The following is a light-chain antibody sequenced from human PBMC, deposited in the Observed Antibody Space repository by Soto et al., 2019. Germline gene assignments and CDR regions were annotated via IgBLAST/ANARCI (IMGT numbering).Light chain of an antibody. Sequence: EIVMTQSPATLSVSPGERATLSCRASQSVSSNLAWYQQKPGQAPRLLIYGASTRATGIPARFSGSGSGTEFTLTIRGLKSEDFAVYYCQHYNNWPRTFGQGTKVEIE. CDR3: QHYNNWPRT. CDR2: GAS. V-gene: IGKV3-15*01. CDR1: QSVSSN. J-gene: IGKJ1*01.